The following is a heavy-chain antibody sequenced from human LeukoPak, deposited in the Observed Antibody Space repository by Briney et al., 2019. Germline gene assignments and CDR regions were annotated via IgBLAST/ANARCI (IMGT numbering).Heavy chain of an antibody. CDR1: GFTFSSYS. V-gene: IGHV3-48*02. CDR2: ISSSSSTI. Sequence: GGSLRLSCAASGFTFSSYSMNWVRQAPGKGLEWVSYISSSSSTIYYADSVKGRFTISRDNAKNSLYLQMNSLRDEGTAVYYCARDGPPEYSSSWYFDYWGQGTLVTVSS. CDR3: ARDGPPEYSSSWYFDY. D-gene: IGHD6-13*01. J-gene: IGHJ4*02.